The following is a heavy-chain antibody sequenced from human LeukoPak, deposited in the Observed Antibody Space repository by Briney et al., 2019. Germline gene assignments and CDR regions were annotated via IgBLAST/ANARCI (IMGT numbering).Heavy chain of an antibody. CDR2: IYYSGST. CDR3: ARQGKRGYSYPLDAFDI. Sequence: SETLSLTCTVSGGSISSYYWSWIRQAPGKGLEWIGYIYYSGSTNYNPSLKSRVTISVDTSKPQLSLNLKSATAADTTLYYCARQGKRGYSYPLDAFDIWGQGTMVTVSS. CDR1: GGSISSYY. V-gene: IGHV4-59*08. J-gene: IGHJ3*02. D-gene: IGHD5-18*01.